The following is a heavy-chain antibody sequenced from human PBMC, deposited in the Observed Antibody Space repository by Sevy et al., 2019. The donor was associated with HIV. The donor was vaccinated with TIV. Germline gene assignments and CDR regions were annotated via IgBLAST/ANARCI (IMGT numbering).Heavy chain of an antibody. Sequence: GGSLRLSCAASEFTFSSYNMNWVRQAPGKGLEWVSSISGSSNYIYYAESVKGRFRISRDNVKDTLYLQMNSLRADDTAVYYSARGPPDGSYDYFDYWGQGTLVTVSS. V-gene: IGHV3-21*06. CDR3: ARGPPDGSYDYFDY. CDR2: ISGSSNYI. CDR1: EFTFSSYN. D-gene: IGHD1-26*01. J-gene: IGHJ4*02.